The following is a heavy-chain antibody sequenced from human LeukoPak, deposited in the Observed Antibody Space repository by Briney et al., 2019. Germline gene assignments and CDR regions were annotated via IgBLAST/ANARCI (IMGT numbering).Heavy chain of an antibody. Sequence: PSGTLSLTCAVYGGSFSGYYWSWIRQPPGKGLEWIGEINHSGSTNYNPSPKSRVTISVDTSKNQFSLKLSSVTAADTAVYYCARAPNSGYSYRSGMYYYYGMDVWGKGTTVTVSS. V-gene: IGHV4-34*01. D-gene: IGHD5-18*01. J-gene: IGHJ6*04. CDR3: ARAPNSGYSYRSGMYYYYGMDV. CDR2: INHSGST. CDR1: GGSFSGYY.